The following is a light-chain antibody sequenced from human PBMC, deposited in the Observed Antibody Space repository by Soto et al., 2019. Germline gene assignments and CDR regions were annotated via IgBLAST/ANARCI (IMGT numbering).Light chain of an antibody. V-gene: IGLV2-11*01. CDR1: SSDVGGYDF. Sequence: QSALTQPRSVSGSPGQSVTLSCTGTSSDVGGYDFVSWYQQYPGKAPKLIIYDVTKRTSGVPDRFSGSKSGNSASLTISGFQAEDEAHYYCSSYAGSYILGVFGGGTKLTVL. CDR2: DVT. J-gene: IGLJ3*02. CDR3: SSYAGSYILGV.